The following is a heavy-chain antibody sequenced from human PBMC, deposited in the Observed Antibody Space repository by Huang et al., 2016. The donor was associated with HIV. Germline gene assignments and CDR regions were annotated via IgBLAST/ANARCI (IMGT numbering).Heavy chain of an antibody. CDR2: IYNSGTT. CDR3: ARARSVVRGIIIHPFEY. J-gene: IGHJ4*02. D-gene: IGHD3-10*01. V-gene: IGHV4-30-4*01. Sequence: QVQLHESGPGLVKASETLSLTCTVAGASIGTGGYYWSWIRHSPGQGLQWIGSIYNSGTTHYSPSLKRRLAMSVDMSNNEFSLTLTSVSAADTAMYYCARARSVVRGIIIHPFEYWGQGALVTVYS. CDR1: GASIGTGGYY.